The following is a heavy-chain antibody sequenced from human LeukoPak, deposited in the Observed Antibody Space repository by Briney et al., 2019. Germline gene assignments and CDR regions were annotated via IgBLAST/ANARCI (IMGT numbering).Heavy chain of an antibody. Sequence: GGSLRLSCAASGFTFSSHWMSWLRQAPGKGLEWVANIKQDESEKFYVDSVKGRFTISRDNAKQSLYLQMDSLRAEDTAVYYCVRDKGGLLRVFDYWGQGTLVTVSS. CDR2: IKQDESEK. V-gene: IGHV3-7*01. D-gene: IGHD3-10*01. CDR3: VRDKGGLLRVFDY. J-gene: IGHJ4*02. CDR1: GFTFSSHW.